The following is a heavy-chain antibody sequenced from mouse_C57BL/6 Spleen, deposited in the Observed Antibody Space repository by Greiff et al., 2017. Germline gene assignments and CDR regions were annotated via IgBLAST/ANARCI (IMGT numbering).Heavy chain of an antibody. Sequence: VQLQESGAELVKPGASVKLSCKASGYTFTEYTIHWVKQRPGQGLEWIGWIYPGSGSIKYNEKFKDKATLTADKSSSTAYMELSRLTSYDSAVYFCARHEKLSYAMDYWGQGTSVTVSS. J-gene: IGHJ4*01. V-gene: IGHV1-62-2*01. CDR1: GYTFTEYT. CDR3: ARHEKLSYAMDY. CDR2: IYPGSGSI.